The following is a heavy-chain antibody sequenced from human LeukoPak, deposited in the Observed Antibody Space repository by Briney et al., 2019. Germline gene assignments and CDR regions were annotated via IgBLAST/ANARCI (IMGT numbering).Heavy chain of an antibody. CDR2: VVGGGATT. J-gene: IGHJ4*02. Sequence: GGSLRLTCTASGFTFVNYAMSWVRQAPGKGLEWVSAVVGGGATTFYADSVKGRFTISRDNPRNTVYLQIIRLRADDTAVYYCAKARLGTGWAYNDYWGQGTLVTVSS. D-gene: IGHD6-19*01. V-gene: IGHV3-23*01. CDR1: GFTFVNYA. CDR3: AKARLGTGWAYNDY.